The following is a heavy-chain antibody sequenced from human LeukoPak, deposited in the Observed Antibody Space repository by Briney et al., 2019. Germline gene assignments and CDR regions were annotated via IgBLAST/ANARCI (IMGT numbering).Heavy chain of an antibody. CDR2: VYDSGST. CDR3: ARAANMDV. J-gene: IGHJ6*02. CDR1: GGSISGYY. Sequence: SETLSLTCTVSGGSISGYYWSWIRQPPGKGLEWIGSVYDSGSTNYNPSLKSRVDISRDTPKNQVSLKMSSVSAADTAVYCCARAANMDVWGQGTTVTVSS. V-gene: IGHV4-59*01.